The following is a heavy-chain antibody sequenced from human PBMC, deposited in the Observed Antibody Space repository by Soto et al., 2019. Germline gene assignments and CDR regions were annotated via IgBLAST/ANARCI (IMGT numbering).Heavy chain of an antibody. CDR2: FYNTGSN. CDR1: GEYIRKILTN. J-gene: IGHJ4*02. CDR3: AVAPDY. D-gene: IGHD5-12*01. V-gene: IGHV4-39*01. Sequence: QLQLQESGPGLVKPSETLSLTCTVSGEYIRKILTNGGWIRQPQEKGLEWIGSFYNTGSNYYSPSLKSRVTISVDTSKNQFSLNLRSVTAADTAVYYCAVAPDYWGQGTLVTVSS.